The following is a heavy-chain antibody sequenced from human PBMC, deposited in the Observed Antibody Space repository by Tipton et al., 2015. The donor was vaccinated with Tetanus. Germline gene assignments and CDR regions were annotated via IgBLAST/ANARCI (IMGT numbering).Heavy chain of an antibody. Sequence: SLRLSCAASGFTFSSYAMNWVRQAPGKGLEWVSAISGGGVSTYCADSVKGRFTISRDNSKNTLYLQMNSLRADDTAVYFCAKSEARLGTSSSLDWGQGTLVTVSS. J-gene: IGHJ4*02. CDR1: GFTFSSYA. CDR3: AKSEARLGTSSSLD. D-gene: IGHD6-6*01. V-gene: IGHV3-23*01. CDR2: ISGGGVST.